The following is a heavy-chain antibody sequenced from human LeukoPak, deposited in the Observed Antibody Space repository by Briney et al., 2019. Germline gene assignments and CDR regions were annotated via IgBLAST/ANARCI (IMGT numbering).Heavy chain of an antibody. V-gene: IGHV4-30-4*08. J-gene: IGHJ6*03. CDR2: IYYSGST. CDR1: GGAISSGDYY. D-gene: IGHD3-3*01. CDR3: ARDFWSGYERYYMDV. Sequence: PSETLSLTCTVSGGAISSGDYYWSWIRQPPGKGLEWIGYIYYSGSTYYNPSLKSRVTISVDTSKNQFSLKLSSVTAADTAVYYCARDFWSGYERYYMDVWGKGTTVTVSS.